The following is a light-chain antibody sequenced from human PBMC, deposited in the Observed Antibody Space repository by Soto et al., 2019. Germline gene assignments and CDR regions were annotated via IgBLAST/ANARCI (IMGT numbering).Light chain of an antibody. V-gene: IGKV3-15*01. CDR2: SAS. CDR3: QHYNTWPYT. CDR1: QPVSSN. J-gene: IGKJ2*01. Sequence: EIVMTQSPATLSVSPGERATLSCRASQPVSSNLAWYQQKPGQAPRLLIFSASTRATGIPARFSGSGSGTEFTLTIGSLQSEDFAVYYCQHYNTWPYTFGQGTKLEIK.